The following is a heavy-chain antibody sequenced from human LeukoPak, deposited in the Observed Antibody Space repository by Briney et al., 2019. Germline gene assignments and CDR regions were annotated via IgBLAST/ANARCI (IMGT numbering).Heavy chain of an antibody. D-gene: IGHD6-13*01. V-gene: IGHV3-11*04. Sequence: GGPLRLSCAASGFTFSDFYMSWIRQAPGKGLEWGSSISSGGSSIYYADSVKGRFTISRDNAESSLYLQMNSLRAEDTAVYYCVYGGYYLDYWGQGTLVTVPS. CDR1: GFTFSDFY. CDR3: VYGGYYLDY. CDR2: ISSGGSSI. J-gene: IGHJ4*02.